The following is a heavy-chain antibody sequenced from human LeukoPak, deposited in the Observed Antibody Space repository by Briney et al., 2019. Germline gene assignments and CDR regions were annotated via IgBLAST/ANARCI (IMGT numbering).Heavy chain of an antibody. CDR2: MNPNSGNT. CDR3: ARGGYYCGGDCYDAFDI. CDR1: GYTFTSYD. J-gene: IGHJ3*02. Sequence: GASVKVSCKASGYTFTSYDINWVRQATGQGLEWMGWMNPNSGNTGYAQKFQGRVTMTRNTSISTAYMELSSLRSDDTAVYYCARGGYYCGGDCYDAFDIWGQGTMVTVSS. V-gene: IGHV1-8*01. D-gene: IGHD2-21*02.